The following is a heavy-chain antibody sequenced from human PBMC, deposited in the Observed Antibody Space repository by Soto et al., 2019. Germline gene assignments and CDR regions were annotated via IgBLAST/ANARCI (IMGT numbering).Heavy chain of an antibody. V-gene: IGHV3-11*01. Sequence: PGGSLRLSCAASGFTFSDYYMSWVRQTPGKGLAWVSYISSSGSTIYYADSVKGRFTISRDNAKNSLYLQMNSLRDEDTAVYYCATQARDMGSSLTGYPDYWGQGTLVTVSS. CDR2: ISSSGSTI. J-gene: IGHJ4*02. CDR1: GFTFSDYY. D-gene: IGHD3-9*01. CDR3: ATQARDMGSSLTGYPDY.